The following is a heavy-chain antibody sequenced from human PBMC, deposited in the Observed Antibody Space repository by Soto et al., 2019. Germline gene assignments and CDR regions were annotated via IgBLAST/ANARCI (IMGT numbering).Heavy chain of an antibody. Sequence: QVQLQQSGPGLVKPSQTLSLTCAISGDSVSRDSIGWTWIRQSPSRGLEWLGRTYYTSKWYYDSALSVKSRITINPDTSKNHFSLQLNSVTPEDTAVYYCGRAVAGRIDYWGQGTLVTVSS. V-gene: IGHV6-1*01. CDR1: GDSVSRDSIG. J-gene: IGHJ4*02. CDR3: GRAVAGRIDY. D-gene: IGHD6-19*01. CDR2: TYYTSKWYY.